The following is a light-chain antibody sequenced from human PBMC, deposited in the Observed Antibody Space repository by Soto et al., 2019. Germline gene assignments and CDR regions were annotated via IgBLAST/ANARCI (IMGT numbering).Light chain of an antibody. CDR3: SSNTSSSNPV. J-gene: IGLJ2*01. CDR2: DVS. Sequence: QSALTQPASVSGSPGQSITISCTGTSSDVGGYNSVSWYQQHPGKAPKLMIYDVSARPSGVSNRFSGSKSGNTASLTISGLQAEDEADYYCSSNTSSSNPVFGGGTKLTVL. CDR1: SSDVGGYNS. V-gene: IGLV2-14*01.